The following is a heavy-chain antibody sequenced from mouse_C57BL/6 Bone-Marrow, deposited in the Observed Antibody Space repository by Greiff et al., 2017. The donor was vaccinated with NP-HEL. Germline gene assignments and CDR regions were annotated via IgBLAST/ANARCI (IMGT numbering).Heavy chain of an antibody. CDR3: ARAQTTWFAY. V-gene: IGHV5-6*01. CDR1: GFTFSSYG. J-gene: IGHJ3*01. D-gene: IGHD1-3*01. Sequence: EVKLMESGGDLVKPGGSLKLSCAASGFTFSSYGMSWVRQTPDKRLEWVATISSGGSYTYYPDSVKGRFTISRDNAKNTLYLQMSSLKSEDTAMYYCARAQTTWFAYWGQGTLVTVSA. CDR2: ISSGGSYT.